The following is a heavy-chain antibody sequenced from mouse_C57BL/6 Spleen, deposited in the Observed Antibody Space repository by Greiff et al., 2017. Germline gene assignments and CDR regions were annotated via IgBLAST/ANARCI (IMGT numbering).Heavy chain of an antibody. J-gene: IGHJ2*01. CDR2: IYPGDGDT. CDR3: ARSDDGYYANYFDY. Sequence: QVQLQQSGPELVKPGASVKISCKASGYAFSSSWMNWVKQRPGKGLEWIGRIYPGDGDTNYNGKFKGKATLTADKSSSTAYMQLSSLTSEDSAVYFCARSDDGYYANYFDYWGQGTTLTVSS. CDR1: GYAFSSSW. V-gene: IGHV1-82*01. D-gene: IGHD2-3*01.